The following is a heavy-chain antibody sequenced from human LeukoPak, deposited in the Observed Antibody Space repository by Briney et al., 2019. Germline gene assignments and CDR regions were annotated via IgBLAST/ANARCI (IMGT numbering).Heavy chain of an antibody. D-gene: IGHD3-10*01. V-gene: IGHV3-7*01. Sequence: GGSLRLSCAASGFTFSSYWMSWVRQAPGKGLEWVANIKHDGSERYYVDSVKGRFTISRDNANNSLYLQMNSLRAEDTAMYNCARLAGRGGHDYWGQGTLVTVSS. CDR2: IKHDGSER. CDR3: ARLAGRGGHDY. CDR1: GFTFSSYW. J-gene: IGHJ4*02.